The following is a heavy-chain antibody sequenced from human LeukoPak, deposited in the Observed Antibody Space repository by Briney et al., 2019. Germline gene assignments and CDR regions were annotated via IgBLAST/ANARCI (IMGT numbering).Heavy chain of an antibody. J-gene: IGHJ4*02. Sequence: SETLSLTCTVSGGSISSGSHYWSWIRQPAGKGLEWIGRIYTSGSTNYNPSLKSRVTISVDTSKNQFSLKLSSVTAADTAVYYCARADYYDSSGQSFDSWGQGTLVTVSS. CDR3: ARADYYDSSGQSFDS. V-gene: IGHV4-61*02. CDR2: IYTSGST. D-gene: IGHD3-22*01. CDR1: GGSISSGSHY.